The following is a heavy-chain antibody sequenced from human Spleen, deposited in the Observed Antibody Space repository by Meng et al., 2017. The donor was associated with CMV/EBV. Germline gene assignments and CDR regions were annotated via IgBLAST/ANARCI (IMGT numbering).Heavy chain of an antibody. CDR2: INPNSGGA. D-gene: IGHD2-15*01. J-gene: IGHJ4*02. CDR1: GYIFKDYY. Sequence: ASVKVSCKASGYIFKDYYIHWVRQAPGQGLEWMGWINPNSGGAINAQTFLGRVTLSRDKSINTAYMELSSLRSDDTAVYYCARDRYYRYGDYWGQGTLVTVSS. CDR3: ARDRYYRYGDY. V-gene: IGHV1-2*02.